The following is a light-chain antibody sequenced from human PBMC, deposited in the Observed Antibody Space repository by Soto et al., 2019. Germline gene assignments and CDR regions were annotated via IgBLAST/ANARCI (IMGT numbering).Light chain of an antibody. CDR1: QAISKY. Sequence: DIQMTQSPSSLFASVGEGVTITCQANQAISKYLNGYQQKPGNAPKLLIYGASSVATGVPSRFSGSGSGTDFTITISRLQPEDIATYYCQQCNSLPITFGQGTRLEIK. J-gene: IGKJ5*01. CDR2: GAS. CDR3: QQCNSLPIT. V-gene: IGKV1-33*01.